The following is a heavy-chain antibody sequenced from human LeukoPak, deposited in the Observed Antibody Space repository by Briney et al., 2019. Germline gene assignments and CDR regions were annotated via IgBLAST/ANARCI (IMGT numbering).Heavy chain of an antibody. CDR1: GFTFSSYG. Sequence: GGSLRLSCAASGFTFSSYGMHWVRQAPGKGLEWVAVISYDGSNKYYADSAKGRFTISRDNSKNTLYLQMNSLRAEDTAVYYCAKDMPIQLWAFDYWGQGTLVTVSS. D-gene: IGHD5-18*01. CDR2: ISYDGSNK. V-gene: IGHV3-30*18. CDR3: AKDMPIQLWAFDY. J-gene: IGHJ4*02.